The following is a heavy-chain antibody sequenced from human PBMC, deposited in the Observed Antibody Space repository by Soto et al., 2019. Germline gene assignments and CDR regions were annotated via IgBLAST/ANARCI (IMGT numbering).Heavy chain of an antibody. Sequence: EVQLVQSGAEVKKPGESLKISCKGSGYTVTSYWIGWVRQMPGKGLEWMGIIYPGDSDTRYSPSFQGQVTISADKSIGTAYLQWSSLKASDSAMYYCARRRDSSGWYGGHFDYWGQGTLVTVSS. D-gene: IGHD6-19*01. J-gene: IGHJ4*02. CDR2: IYPGDSDT. CDR3: ARRRDSSGWYGGHFDY. V-gene: IGHV5-51*01. CDR1: GYTVTSYW.